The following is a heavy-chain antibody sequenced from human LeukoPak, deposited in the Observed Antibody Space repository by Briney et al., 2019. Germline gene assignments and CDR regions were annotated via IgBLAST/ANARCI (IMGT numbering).Heavy chain of an antibody. CDR1: GSTFTIYG. D-gene: IGHD3-3*01. CDR3: AKAAGYDFWSGVLNWFDP. V-gene: IGHV1-18*01. CDR2: ISAYNGNT. J-gene: IGHJ5*02. Sequence: GASVNLSFNSSGSTFTIYGISWVRQAPGPGLEWMGWISAYNGNTNYAQNLQGRVPMTTDTSTSTAYMDLRSLRSDDTAVYDCAKAAGYDFWSGVLNWFDPWGQGTLVTVSS.